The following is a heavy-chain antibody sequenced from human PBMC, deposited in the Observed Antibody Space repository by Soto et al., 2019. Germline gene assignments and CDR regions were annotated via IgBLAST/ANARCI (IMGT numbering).Heavy chain of an antibody. Sequence: ASVKVSCKASGYTFTSYAMHWVRQAPGQRLEWMGWINAGNGNTKYSQKFQGRVTITRDTSASTAYMELSSLRSEDTAVYYCARDPGTGAALRAYHFDYWGQGTLVTVSS. D-gene: IGHD1-1*01. CDR1: GYTFTSYA. CDR3: ARDPGTGAALRAYHFDY. V-gene: IGHV1-3*01. J-gene: IGHJ4*02. CDR2: INAGNGNT.